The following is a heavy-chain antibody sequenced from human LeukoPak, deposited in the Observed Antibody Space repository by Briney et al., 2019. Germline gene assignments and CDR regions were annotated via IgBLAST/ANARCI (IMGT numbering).Heavy chain of an antibody. V-gene: IGHV3-23*01. J-gene: IGHJ3*02. CDR2: ISGSGGST. CDR1: GFTFSSYA. Sequence: PGGSLRLSCAASGFTFSSYAMSWVRQAPGKGLEWVSAISGSGGSTYYADSVKGRFTISRDNSKNTLYLQMNSLRAEDTAVYYCAKDHCSSTSCKHPDAFDIWGQGTMVTVSS. CDR3: AKDHCSSTSCKHPDAFDI. D-gene: IGHD2-2*01.